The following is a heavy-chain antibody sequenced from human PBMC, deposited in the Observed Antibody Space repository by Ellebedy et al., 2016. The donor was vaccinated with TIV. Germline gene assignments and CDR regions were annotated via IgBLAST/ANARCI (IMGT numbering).Heavy chain of an antibody. Sequence: AASVKVSCKASGYTFTSYYMHWVRQAPGQGLEWMGIINPSGGSTSYAQKFQGRVTMTRDTSTSTVYMELSSLRSEDTAVYYCASIRSGYIAAAGTGAFDIWGQGTMVTVSS. CDR3: ASIRSGYIAAAGTGAFDI. CDR2: INPSGGST. CDR1: GYTFTSYY. D-gene: IGHD6-13*01. V-gene: IGHV1-46*01. J-gene: IGHJ3*02.